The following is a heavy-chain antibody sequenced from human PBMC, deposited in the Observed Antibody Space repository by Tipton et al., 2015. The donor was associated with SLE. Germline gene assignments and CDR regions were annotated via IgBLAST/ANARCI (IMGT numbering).Heavy chain of an antibody. Sequence: SLRLSCAASGFTFSSYSMNWVRQAPGKGLEWVSSISSSSSYIYYADSVKGRFTISRDNAKNSLYLQMNSLRAEDTAVYYCARVPETWLEAFDIWGQGTMVTVSS. J-gene: IGHJ3*02. CDR3: ARVPETWLEAFDI. V-gene: IGHV3-21*01. CDR1: GFTFSSYS. D-gene: IGHD5-24*01. CDR2: ISSSSSYI.